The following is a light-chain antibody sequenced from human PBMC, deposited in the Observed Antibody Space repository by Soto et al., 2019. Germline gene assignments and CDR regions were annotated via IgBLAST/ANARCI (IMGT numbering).Light chain of an antibody. CDR2: YDD. Sequence: QSVLTQPPSVSEAPRQRVTISCSGSSSNIGNNAVNWYQQLPGKAPKLLIYYDDLLPSGVSDRFSGSKSGTSASLAISGLQSEDEADYYCAAWDDSLNGYVFVTGTKLTVL. J-gene: IGLJ1*01. V-gene: IGLV1-36*01. CDR1: SSNIGNNA. CDR3: AAWDDSLNGYV.